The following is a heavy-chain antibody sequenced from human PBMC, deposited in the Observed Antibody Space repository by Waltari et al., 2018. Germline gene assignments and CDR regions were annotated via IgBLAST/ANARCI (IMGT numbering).Heavy chain of an antibody. CDR1: GYSISSGYY. D-gene: IGHD5-18*01. CDR2: IYHSGST. CDR3: ARVAAMVLWYFDL. J-gene: IGHJ2*01. Sequence: QVQLQESGPGLVKPSETLSLTCAVSGYSISSGYYWGWIRQPPGKGLEWIGSIYHSGSTYYNPSLKSRVTISVDTSKNQFSLKLSSVTAADTAVYYCARVAAMVLWYFDLWGRGTLVTVSS. V-gene: IGHV4-38-2*01.